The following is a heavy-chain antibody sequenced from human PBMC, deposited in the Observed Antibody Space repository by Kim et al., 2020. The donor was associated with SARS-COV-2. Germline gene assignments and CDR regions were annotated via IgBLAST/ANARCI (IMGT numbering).Heavy chain of an antibody. J-gene: IGHJ4*02. V-gene: IGHV1-69*01. CDR3: ARCLTSYGSGITYYVDY. Sequence: FQGRVTITADESTSTAYMELSSLRSEDTAVYYCARCLTSYGSGITYYVDYWGQGTLVTVSS. D-gene: IGHD3-10*01.